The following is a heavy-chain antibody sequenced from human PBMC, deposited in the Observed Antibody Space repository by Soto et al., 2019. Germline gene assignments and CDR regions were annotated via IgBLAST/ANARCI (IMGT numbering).Heavy chain of an antibody. Sequence: GGSLRLSCAASGFTVSSNYMSWVRQAPGKGLEWVSVIYSGGSTYYADSVKGRFTISRDNSKNTLYLQMNSLRAEDTDVYYCARADDGEFNYYYGMDVWGQGTTVTVSS. CDR3: ARADDGEFNYYYGMDV. J-gene: IGHJ6*02. CDR1: GFTVSSNY. CDR2: IYSGGST. V-gene: IGHV3-53*01. D-gene: IGHD3-10*01.